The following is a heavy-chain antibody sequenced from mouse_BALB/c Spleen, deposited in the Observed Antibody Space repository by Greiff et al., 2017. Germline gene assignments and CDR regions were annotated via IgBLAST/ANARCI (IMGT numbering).Heavy chain of an antibody. D-gene: IGHD3-3*01. CDR3: ARRGDHYAMDY. CDR1: GFSLSTSGMG. Sequence: ESGPGILQPSQTLSLTCSFSGFSLSTSGMGVSWIRQPSGKGLEWLAHIYWDDDKRYNPSLKSRLTISKDTSSNQVFLKITSVDTADTATYYCARRGDHYAMDYWGQGTSVTVSS. V-gene: IGHV8-12*01. J-gene: IGHJ4*01. CDR2: IYWDDDK.